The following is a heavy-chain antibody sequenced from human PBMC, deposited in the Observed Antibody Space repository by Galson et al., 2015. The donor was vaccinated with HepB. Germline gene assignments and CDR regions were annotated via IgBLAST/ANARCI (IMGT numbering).Heavy chain of an antibody. J-gene: IGHJ4*02. D-gene: IGHD4-17*01. CDR3: ARVADADYGDHTHFDF. V-gene: IGHV3-11*06. Sequence: SLRLSCAASGFTFSDYYMSWIRQAPGKGLEWLSYISHSTLYTNYADSVKGRFTISRDNAKNSLFLQINSLRAEDTAVYYCARVADADYGDHTHFDFWGQGVLVT. CDR2: ISHSTLYT. CDR1: GFTFSDYY.